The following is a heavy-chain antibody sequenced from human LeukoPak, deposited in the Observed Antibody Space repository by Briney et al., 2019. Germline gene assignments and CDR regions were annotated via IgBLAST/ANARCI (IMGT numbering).Heavy chain of an antibody. Sequence: GGSLRLSCAASGFTFSSCGMHWVRQAPGKGLEWVAVIWYDGSNKYYADSVKGRFTISRDNSKNTLYLQMNSLRAEDTAVYYCARDNYGMDVWGQGTTVTVSS. CDR2: IWYDGSNK. J-gene: IGHJ6*02. V-gene: IGHV3-33*01. CDR1: GFTFSSCG. CDR3: ARDNYGMDV.